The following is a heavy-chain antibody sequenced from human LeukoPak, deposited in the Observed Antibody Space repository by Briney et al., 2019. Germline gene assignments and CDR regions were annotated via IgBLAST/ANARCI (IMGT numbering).Heavy chain of an antibody. V-gene: IGHV3-21*01. CDR2: ISSSSSYI. CDR3: ARAYYDFWSGYVDY. D-gene: IGHD3-3*01. Sequence: GGSLRLSCAASGFTFSSYSMNWVRQAPGKGLEWVSSISSSSSYIYYADSVKGRFTISRDNATNSLYLQMNSLRAEDTAVYYCARAYYDFWSGYVDYWGQGTLVTVSS. CDR1: GFTFSSYS. J-gene: IGHJ4*02.